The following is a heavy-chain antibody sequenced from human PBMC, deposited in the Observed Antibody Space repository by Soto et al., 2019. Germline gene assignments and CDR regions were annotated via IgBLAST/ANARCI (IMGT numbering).Heavy chain of an antibody. D-gene: IGHD3-22*01. CDR2: IIPIFGTA. CDR3: ARDAPPLYDSSLGYFDY. CDR1: GGTFSSYA. V-gene: IGHV1-69*13. J-gene: IGHJ4*02. Sequence: VASVKVSCKASGGTFSSYAISWVRQAPGQGLEWMGGIIPIFGTANYAQKFQGRVTITADESTSTAYMELSSLRSEDTAVYYCARDAPPLYDSSLGYFDYWGQGTLVTVSS.